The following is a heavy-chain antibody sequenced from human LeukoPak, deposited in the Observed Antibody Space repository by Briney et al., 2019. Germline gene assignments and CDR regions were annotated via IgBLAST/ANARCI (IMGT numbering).Heavy chain of an antibody. V-gene: IGHV4-39*01. Sequence: SETLSLTCTVSGGSINSGSYYWGLIRQPPGKGLEWIGTISSTGDTYYSPSLKSRVTISVDTSKNQFSLKLSSVTAADTAVYYCARHRIAAAGEGVAFDIWGQGTMVTVSS. J-gene: IGHJ3*02. CDR3: ARHRIAAAGEGVAFDI. CDR2: ISSTGDT. D-gene: IGHD6-13*01. CDR1: GGSINSGSYY.